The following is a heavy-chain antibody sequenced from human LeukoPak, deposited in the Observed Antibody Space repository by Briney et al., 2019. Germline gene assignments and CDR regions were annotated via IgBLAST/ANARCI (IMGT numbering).Heavy chain of an antibody. CDR2: INHSGST. CDR1: GGSFSGYY. D-gene: IGHD5-24*01. CDR3: ARGSNYPPSLYYYYYYMDV. V-gene: IGHV4-34*01. J-gene: IGHJ6*03. Sequence: SETLSLTCAVYGGSFSGYYWSWIRQPPGKGLEWIGEINHSGSTNYNPSLKSRVTISVDTSKNQFSLKLSSVTAADTAVYYCARGSNYPPSLYYYYYYMDVWGKGTTVTVSS.